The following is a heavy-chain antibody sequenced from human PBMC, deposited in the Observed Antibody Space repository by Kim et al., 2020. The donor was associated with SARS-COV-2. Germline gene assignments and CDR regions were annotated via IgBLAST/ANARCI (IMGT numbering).Heavy chain of an antibody. CDR2: ISSSSSYI. J-gene: IGHJ6*02. D-gene: IGHD6-13*01. V-gene: IGHV3-21*01. CDR3: ARVVRPWFWQQLVHYYYCDMDV. CDR1: GFTFSSYS. Sequence: GGSLRLSCAASGFTFSSYSMNWVRQAPGKGLEWVSSISSSSSYIYYADSVKGRFTISRDNAKNSLYLQMNSLRAEDTAVYYCARVVRPWFWQQLVHYYYCDMDVWGQGTTVTVSS.